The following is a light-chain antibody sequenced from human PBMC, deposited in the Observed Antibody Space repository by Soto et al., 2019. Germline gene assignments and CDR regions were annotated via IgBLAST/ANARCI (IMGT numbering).Light chain of an antibody. CDR3: LQHNSSPLT. CDR1: QDIRID. Sequence: DVQMTQSPSSLSASVGDGVTITCRASQDIRIDLSWYQQKPGRAPKRLIYSVSSLQSGVPSRFSGSGSGTEFTFTISSLQPEDFATYYCLQHNSSPLTFGGGTKVEIK. CDR2: SVS. J-gene: IGKJ4*01. V-gene: IGKV1-17*01.